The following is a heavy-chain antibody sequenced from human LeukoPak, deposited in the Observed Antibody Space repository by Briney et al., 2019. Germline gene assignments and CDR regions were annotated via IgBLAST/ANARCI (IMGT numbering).Heavy chain of an antibody. CDR3: ARDRPYGGNSLIDY. CDR2: TYYRSKWYN. D-gene: IGHD4-23*01. V-gene: IGHV6-1*01. J-gene: IGHJ4*02. CDR1: GDIVSSNSAA. Sequence: SQTLSLTCAVSGDIVSSNSAAWNWIRQSPSRGLEWLGRTYYRSKWYNDYAVSVKSRITINPDTSKNQFSLQLNSVTPEDTAVYYCARDRPYGGNSLIDYWGQGTLVTVSS.